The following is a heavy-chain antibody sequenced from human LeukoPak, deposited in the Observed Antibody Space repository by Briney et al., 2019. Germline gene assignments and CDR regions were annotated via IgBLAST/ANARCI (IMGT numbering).Heavy chain of an antibody. D-gene: IGHD6-13*01. V-gene: IGHV4-4*07. Sequence: SETLSLTCTVSGGSINSYYWSWIRQSAGKGLEWIGRIYTSGSTPDYSPSLKSRVTMSIDTSKNQFSLKLSSVTAADTAVYYCARCLIAAAGTAFDYWGQGTLVTVSS. CDR3: ARCLIAAAGTAFDY. CDR1: GGSINSYY. J-gene: IGHJ4*02. CDR2: IYTSGSTP.